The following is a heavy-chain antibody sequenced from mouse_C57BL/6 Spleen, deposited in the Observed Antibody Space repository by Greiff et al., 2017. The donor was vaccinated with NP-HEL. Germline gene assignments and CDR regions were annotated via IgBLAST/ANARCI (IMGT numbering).Heavy chain of an antibody. CDR1: GYSFTDYN. V-gene: IGHV1-39*01. CDR3: AREDYYGSSWDY. CDR2: INPNYGTT. J-gene: IGHJ2*01. D-gene: IGHD1-1*01. Sequence: EVKVVESGPELVKPGASVKISCKASGYSFTDYNMNWVKQSNGKSLEWIGVINPNYGTTSYNQKLKGKATLTVDQSSSTAYMQLNSLTSEDSAVYYCAREDYYGSSWDYWGQGTTLTVSS.